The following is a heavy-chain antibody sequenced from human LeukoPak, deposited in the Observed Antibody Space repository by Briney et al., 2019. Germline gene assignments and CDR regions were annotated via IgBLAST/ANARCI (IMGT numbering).Heavy chain of an antibody. CDR1: GGSISSGSYY. J-gene: IGHJ4*02. Sequence: SETLSLTCTVSGGSISSGSYYWSWIRQPAGKGLEWIGRIYTSGSTNYNPSLKSRATISVDKSKNQFSLKLSSVTAADTAVYYCATSYGSGSLGYWGQGTLVTVSS. CDR3: ATSYGSGSLGY. CDR2: IYTSGST. V-gene: IGHV4-61*02. D-gene: IGHD3-10*01.